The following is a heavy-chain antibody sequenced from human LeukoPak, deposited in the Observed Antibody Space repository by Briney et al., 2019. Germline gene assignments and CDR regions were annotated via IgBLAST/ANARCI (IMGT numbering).Heavy chain of an antibody. CDR1: GGSISSSSYY. Sequence: KTSETLSLTCTVSGGSISSSSYYWGWIRQPPGKGLEWIGSIYYSGSTYYNPSLKSRVTISVDTSKNQFSLKLNSVTAADTAVYYCARDGTYVWAGIDIWGQGTMVTVSS. D-gene: IGHD3-16*01. V-gene: IGHV4-39*07. J-gene: IGHJ3*02. CDR3: ARDGTYVWAGIDI. CDR2: IYYSGST.